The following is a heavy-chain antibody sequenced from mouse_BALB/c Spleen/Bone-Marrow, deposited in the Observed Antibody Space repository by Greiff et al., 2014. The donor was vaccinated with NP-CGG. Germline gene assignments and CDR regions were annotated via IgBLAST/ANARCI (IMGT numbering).Heavy chain of an antibody. CDR3: ARKAYYTNWWYFNV. Sequence: LQESGPELEKPGASVKISCKASGYSFSGYNLNWVKQNSGQSLEWIGNIDPYYGDTTYNQKFKGKATLTVDRSSSTAYMQLKSLTSEDSAVYYCARKAYYTNWWYFNVWGAGTTVTVSS. CDR2: IDPYYGDT. J-gene: IGHJ1*01. D-gene: IGHD2-5*01. CDR1: GYSFSGYN. V-gene: IGHV1-39*01.